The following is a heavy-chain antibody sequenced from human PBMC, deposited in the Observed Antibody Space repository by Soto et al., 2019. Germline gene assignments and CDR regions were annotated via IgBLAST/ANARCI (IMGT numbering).Heavy chain of an antibody. Sequence: QVQLVESGGGVVQPGRSLRLSCAASGFTFSNYAMHWVRQAPGKGLEWVAVISNDGSNKYYADSLKGRFTISRDNSKNTLYLQTNSLRPKDTAVYYCARDSSSWPSGTVDYWGQGTLVTVSS. V-gene: IGHV3-30-3*01. J-gene: IGHJ4*02. CDR3: ARDSSSWPSGTVDY. CDR2: ISNDGSNK. D-gene: IGHD6-13*01. CDR1: GFTFSNYA.